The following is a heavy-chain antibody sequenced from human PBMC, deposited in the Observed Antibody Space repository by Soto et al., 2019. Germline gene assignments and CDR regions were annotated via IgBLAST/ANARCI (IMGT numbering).Heavy chain of an antibody. CDR2: TYYRSKWYN. Sequence: SQTLSLTCAISGDSVSSNSAAWNWIRQSPSRGLEWLGRTYYRSKWYNDYAVSVKSRITINPDTSKNQFSLQLNSVTPEDTAVYYCARXVYHYYGSGSYPPPFDYWGQGTLVTVSS. D-gene: IGHD3-10*01. CDR1: GDSVSSNSAA. CDR3: ARXVYHYYGSGSYPPPFDY. J-gene: IGHJ4*02. V-gene: IGHV6-1*01.